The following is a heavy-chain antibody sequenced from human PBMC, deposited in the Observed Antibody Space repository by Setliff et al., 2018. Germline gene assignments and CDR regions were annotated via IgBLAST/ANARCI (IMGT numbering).Heavy chain of an antibody. D-gene: IGHD1-1*01. CDR2: IYTGGST. CDR3: ARDVWGEGTGWFDP. Sequence: PPETLSPTWIVSCVSVSRHYLSWIRQPPGKTLEWIGYIYTGGSTTYNHSLKSRVTLSLDTTKNHLSLNLTSVTAADTAVYYCARDVWGEGTGWFDPWGLGILVTV. CDR1: CVSVSRHY. V-gene: IGHV4-4*08. J-gene: IGHJ5*02.